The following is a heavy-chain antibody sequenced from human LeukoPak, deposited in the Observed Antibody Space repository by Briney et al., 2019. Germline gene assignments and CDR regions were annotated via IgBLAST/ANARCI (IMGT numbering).Heavy chain of an antibody. J-gene: IGHJ5*02. CDR2: IYYSGST. D-gene: IGHD6-6*01. Sequence: SETLSLTCTVSGGSISSGDYYWSWIRQPPGKGLEWIGYIYYSGSTYYNPSLKSRVTISVDTSKNQFSLKLSSVTAADTAVYYCARVGIAARPGERFDPWGQGTLVTVPS. CDR3: ARVGIAARPGERFDP. CDR1: GGSISSGDYY. V-gene: IGHV4-30-4*08.